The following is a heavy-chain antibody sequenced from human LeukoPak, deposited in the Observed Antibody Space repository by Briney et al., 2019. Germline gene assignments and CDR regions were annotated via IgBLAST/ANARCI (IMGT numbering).Heavy chain of an antibody. J-gene: IGHJ4*02. CDR1: GGTFSSYA. CDR2: IIPIFGTA. CDR3: ASGGDGYSYGSNFDY. V-gene: IGHV1-69*01. Sequence: ASVTVSCTASGGTFSSYAISWVRQAPGQGLEWMGGIIPIFGTANYAQKFQGRVTITADESTSTAYMELSSLRSEDTAVYYCASGGDGYSYGSNFDYWGQGTLVTVSS. D-gene: IGHD5-18*01.